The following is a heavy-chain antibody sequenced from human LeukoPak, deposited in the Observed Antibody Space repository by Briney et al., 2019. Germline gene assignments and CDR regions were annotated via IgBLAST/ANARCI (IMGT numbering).Heavy chain of an antibody. CDR2: INHSGST. V-gene: IGHV4-34*01. CDR3: ARGHSSSWYGYIYY. J-gene: IGHJ4*02. Sequence: SETLSLTCAVYGGSFSGYYWSWIRQPPGKGLEWLGEINHSGSTNYNPSLKSRVTISVDTSKNQFSLKLSSVTAADTAVYYCARGHSSSWYGYIYYWGQGTLVTVSS. CDR1: GGSFSGYY. D-gene: IGHD6-13*01.